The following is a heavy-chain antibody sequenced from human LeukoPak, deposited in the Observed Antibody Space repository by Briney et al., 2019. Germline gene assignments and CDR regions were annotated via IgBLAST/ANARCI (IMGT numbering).Heavy chain of an antibody. D-gene: IGHD6-13*01. CDR2: ITAYNDNT. Sequence: ASVKVSCKAFGYTFTNNWMHWVRQAPGQGPEWMGWITAYNDNTYYAQKLQGRVTMTTDTSTSTAYMELRSLRSDDTAVYYCARDLRRGSSSWYVSGGDYWGQGTLVTVSS. J-gene: IGHJ4*02. CDR3: ARDLRRGSSSWYVSGGDY. V-gene: IGHV1-18*04. CDR1: GYTFTNNW.